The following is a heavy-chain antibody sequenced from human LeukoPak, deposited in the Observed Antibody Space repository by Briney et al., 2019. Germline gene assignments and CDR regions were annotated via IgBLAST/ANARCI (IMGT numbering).Heavy chain of an antibody. CDR2: IYYSGST. J-gene: IGHJ4*02. CDR3: ARAPVYSGTFFDY. V-gene: IGHV4-30-4*01. D-gene: IGHD1-26*01. Sequence: PSETLSLTCTVSGGSISSGDYYWSWIRQPPGKGLEWIAYIYYSGSTYYNPSLKSRVTISLDTSKNQFPLKLSSVTAADTAVYYCARAPVYSGTFFDYWGQGTLVTVSS. CDR1: GGSISSGDYY.